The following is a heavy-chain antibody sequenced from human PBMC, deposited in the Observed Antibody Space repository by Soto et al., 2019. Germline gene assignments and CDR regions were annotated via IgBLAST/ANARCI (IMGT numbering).Heavy chain of an antibody. Sequence: PSETLSLTCTVSGGSISSSSYYWGWIRQSPGKGLEWIGSIYYSGSTYYNPSLKSRVTISVDTSKNQFSLKLSSVTAADTAVYYCASRLVVVVAATEFDPWGQGTLVTVSS. V-gene: IGHV4-39*01. D-gene: IGHD2-15*01. CDR2: IYYSGST. CDR3: ASRLVVVVAATEFDP. CDR1: GGSISSSSYY. J-gene: IGHJ5*02.